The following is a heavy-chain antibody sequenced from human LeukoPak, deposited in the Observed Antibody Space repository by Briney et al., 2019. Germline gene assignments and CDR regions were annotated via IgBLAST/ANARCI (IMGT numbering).Heavy chain of an antibody. CDR1: GYTFTSYG. V-gene: IGHV1-2*06. CDR3: ARVRIGVAGNTFDM. J-gene: IGHJ3*02. D-gene: IGHD6-19*01. CDR2: INPNSGGT. Sequence: ASVKVSCKASGYTFTSYGISWVRQAPGQGLEWIGQINPNSGGTNYVQKFQGRVTMTRDTSFTTAYMELSGLRSDDTAVYYCARVRIGVAGNTFDMWGQGTMVTVS.